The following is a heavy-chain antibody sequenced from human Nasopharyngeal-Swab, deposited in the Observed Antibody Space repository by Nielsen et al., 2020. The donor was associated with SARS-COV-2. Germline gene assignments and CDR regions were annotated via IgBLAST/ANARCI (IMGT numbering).Heavy chain of an antibody. CDR3: ARIKFAAYYYDSSSSHGAFDI. V-gene: IGHV2-70*01. Sequence: SGPTLVKPTQTLTLTCTFSGFSLSTSGMCVSWIRQPPGKALEWLALIDWDDDKYYSTSLKTRLTISKDTSKNQVVLTMTNMDPVDTATYYCARIKFAAYYYDSSSSHGAFDIWGQGTMVTVSS. CDR1: GFSLSTSGMC. J-gene: IGHJ3*02. CDR2: IDWDDDK. D-gene: IGHD3-22*01.